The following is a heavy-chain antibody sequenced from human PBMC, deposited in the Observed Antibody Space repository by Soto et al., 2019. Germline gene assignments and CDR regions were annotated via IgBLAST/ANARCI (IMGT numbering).Heavy chain of an antibody. CDR1: GYTLTTYS. J-gene: IGHJ3*02. Sequence: ASVKVSCKASGYTLTTYSMHWVRQAPGQRLEWIGWMNPLNGDTKYSQRFQGRLTIIRDTSASTAYMELSSLRSEDTAIYYCARGNSGAFDIWGQGTMVTVSS. CDR2: MNPLNGDT. CDR3: ARGNSGAFDI. V-gene: IGHV1-3*01. D-gene: IGHD6-19*01.